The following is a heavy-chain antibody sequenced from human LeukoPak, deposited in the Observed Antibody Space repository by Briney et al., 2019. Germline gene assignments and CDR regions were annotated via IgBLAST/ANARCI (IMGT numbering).Heavy chain of an antibody. Sequence: GGSLRLSCAASGFTFTSYDMYWVRQSPGKGLEWVSVISGSGTTTNFADSVKGRFTISRDHSKNTVYLQMNGLRAEDAAVYYCAKARYSTGWYVFDYWGQGTLVTVSS. CDR2: ISGSGTTT. V-gene: IGHV3-23*01. CDR1: GFTFTSYD. J-gene: IGHJ4*02. CDR3: AKARYSTGWYVFDY. D-gene: IGHD6-19*01.